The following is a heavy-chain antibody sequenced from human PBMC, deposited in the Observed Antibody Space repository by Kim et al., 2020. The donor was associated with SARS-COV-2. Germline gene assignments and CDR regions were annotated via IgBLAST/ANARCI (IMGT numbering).Heavy chain of an antibody. CDR3: AKDLAGDYVLQH. J-gene: IGHJ1*01. V-gene: IGHV3-30*18. CDR2: ISYDGSNK. D-gene: IGHD4-17*01. Sequence: GGSLRLSCAASGFTFSSYGMHWVRQAPGKGLEWVAVISYDGSNKYYADSVKGRFTISRDNSKNTLYLQMNSLRAEDTAVYYCAKDLAGDYVLQHWGQGTLVSVSS. CDR1: GFTFSSYG.